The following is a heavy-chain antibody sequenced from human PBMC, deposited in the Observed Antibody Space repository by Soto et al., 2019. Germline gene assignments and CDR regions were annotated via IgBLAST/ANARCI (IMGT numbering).Heavy chain of an antibody. CDR3: AAAECGGSCYFSAYYYGMDV. V-gene: IGHV1-58*01. J-gene: IGHJ6*02. CDR2: IVVGSGNT. D-gene: IGHD2-15*01. Sequence: GASVKVSCKASGFTFTSSAVQWVRQARGQRLEWIGWIVVGSGNTNYAQKFQERVTITRDMSTSTAYMELSSLRSEDTAVYYCAAAECGGSCYFSAYYYGMDVWGQGTTVTVSS. CDR1: GFTFTSSA.